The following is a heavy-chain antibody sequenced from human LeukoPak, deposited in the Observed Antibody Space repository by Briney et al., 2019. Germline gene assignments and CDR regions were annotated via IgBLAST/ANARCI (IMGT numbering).Heavy chain of an antibody. J-gene: IGHJ4*02. CDR1: GFTFSSYS. CDR3: ARGFTSFDY. Sequence: GGSLRLSYAASGFTFSSYSMNWVRQAPGKGLEWVSDISSSSSTIYYADSVKGRFTISRDNAENSLYLQMNSLRAEDTAVYYCARGFTSFDYWGQGTLVTVSS. CDR2: ISSSSSTI. V-gene: IGHV3-48*04. D-gene: IGHD3-10*01.